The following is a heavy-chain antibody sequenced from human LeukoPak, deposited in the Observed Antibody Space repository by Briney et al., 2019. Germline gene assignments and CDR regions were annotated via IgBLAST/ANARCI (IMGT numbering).Heavy chain of an antibody. V-gene: IGHV3-30*03. Sequence: PGGSLRLSCAASGFTFITYGMHWVRQAPGKGLEWVAVIAADGKDKHHADSVRGRFTITRDNSKNTLYLQMNSLRTEDTAVYLCARDRERIAVYYFDYWGQGSLVTVSS. D-gene: IGHD6-19*01. J-gene: IGHJ4*02. CDR2: IAADGKDK. CDR3: ARDRERIAVYYFDY. CDR1: GFTFITYG.